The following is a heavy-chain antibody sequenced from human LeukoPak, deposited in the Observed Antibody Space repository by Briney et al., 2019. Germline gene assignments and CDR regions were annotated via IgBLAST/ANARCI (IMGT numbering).Heavy chain of an antibody. D-gene: IGHD1-14*01. Sequence: SETLSLTCTVSGGSISSSSYYWSWIRQPPGKGLEWIGSIYYSGSTYYNPSLKSRVTISVDTSKNQFSLKLSSVTAADTAVYYCARQTVTPDDAFDIWGQGTMVTVSS. CDR2: IYYSGST. J-gene: IGHJ3*02. V-gene: IGHV4-39*01. CDR3: ARQTVTPDDAFDI. CDR1: GGSISSSSYY.